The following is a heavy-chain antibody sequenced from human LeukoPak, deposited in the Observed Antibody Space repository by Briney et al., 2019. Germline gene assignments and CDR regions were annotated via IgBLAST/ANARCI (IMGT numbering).Heavy chain of an antibody. Sequence: QTRQSLRLSCAASAFTFSCSAMDWVRQAAGKGLEYVSAISSNGGSTYYANSVKGRFTISRDNSKSTLYLQMGSLRAEDMAVYYCARGHSGYDALFGVCWFDPWGQGTLVTVSS. J-gene: IGHJ5*02. CDR3: ARGHSGYDALFGVCWFDP. CDR2: ISSNGGST. CDR1: AFTFSCSA. D-gene: IGHD5-12*01. V-gene: IGHV3-64*01.